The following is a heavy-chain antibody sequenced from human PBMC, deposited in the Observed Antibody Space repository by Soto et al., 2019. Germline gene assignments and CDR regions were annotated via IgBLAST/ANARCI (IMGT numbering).Heavy chain of an antibody. D-gene: IGHD2-15*01. J-gene: IGHJ6*04. V-gene: IGHV3-66*01. CDR3: ARDDVLCDGGRCYGVPLDF. Sequence: GGSLRLSCAASGFTVSSKYMGWVRQAPGKGLEWVSLIQSGGPTYYADSVKGRFTISRDTSENTVHLQMDSLRAEDTAVYYCARDDVLCDGGRCYGVPLDFWGKGTTVIVSS. CDR2: IQSGGPT. CDR1: GFTVSSKY.